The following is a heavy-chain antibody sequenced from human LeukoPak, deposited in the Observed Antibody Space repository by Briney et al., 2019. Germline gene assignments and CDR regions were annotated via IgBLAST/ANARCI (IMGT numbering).Heavy chain of an antibody. CDR3: ARGPHRSSGWPQPIF. CDR2: INHSGST. Sequence: SETLSLTCAVYGGSFSGHYWSWIRQPPGKGLEWIGEINHSGSTNYNPSLKSRVTISVDTSKNQFSLKLSSVTAADTAVYYCARGPHRSSGWPQPIFWGQGTMVTVSS. D-gene: IGHD6-19*01. V-gene: IGHV4-34*01. CDR1: GGSFSGHY. J-gene: IGHJ3*01.